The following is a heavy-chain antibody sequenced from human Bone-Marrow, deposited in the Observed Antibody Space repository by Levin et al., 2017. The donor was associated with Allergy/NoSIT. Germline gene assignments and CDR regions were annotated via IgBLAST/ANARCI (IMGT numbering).Heavy chain of an antibody. CDR2: VSYDGRNK. V-gene: IGHV3-30*18. CDR3: AKDSGHNIPLN. CDR1: GFTFSSYG. D-gene: IGHD3-10*01. Sequence: SCVASGFTFSSYGMHWVRQAPGKGLEWVAVVSYDGRNKYYADSVKGRFTIPRDNSKNTVFLQMNSLRAEDTAVYYCAKDSGHNIPLNWGQGTLVTVSS. J-gene: IGHJ4*02.